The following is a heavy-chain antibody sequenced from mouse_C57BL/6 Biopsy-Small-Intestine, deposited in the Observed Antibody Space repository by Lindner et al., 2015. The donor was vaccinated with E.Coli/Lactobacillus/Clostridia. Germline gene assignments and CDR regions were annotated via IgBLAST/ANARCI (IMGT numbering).Heavy chain of an antibody. Sequence: VQLQESGPELVKPGAFSEDVLQGFWLSFTWLLYELGEQSHGQSLEWIGRINPYNGDTFYNQKFEGKATLTVDKSSSTAQMELRSLTSEDSALYYCARHYDYTRAYFTYWGQGTLITVSA. D-gene: IGHD2-4*01. CDR3: ARHYDYTRAYFTY. CDR1: LSFTWLL. V-gene: IGHV1-20*01. CDR2: INPYNGDT. J-gene: IGHJ3*01.